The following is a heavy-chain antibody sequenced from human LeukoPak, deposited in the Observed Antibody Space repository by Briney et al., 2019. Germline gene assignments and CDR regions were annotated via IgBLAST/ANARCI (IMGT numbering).Heavy chain of an antibody. J-gene: IGHJ4*02. CDR2: ISGSGGST. Sequence: GSLRLSCAASGFTFSSYAVSWVRRAPGKGLEWVSSISGSGGSTYSADSVKGRFTISRDNSKNTLYLQMNSLRAEDTALYYCAKDRSCTNDICHGDFDYWGQGTLVTVSS. D-gene: IGHD2-8*01. CDR1: GFTFSSYA. V-gene: IGHV3-23*01. CDR3: AKDRSCTNDICHGDFDY.